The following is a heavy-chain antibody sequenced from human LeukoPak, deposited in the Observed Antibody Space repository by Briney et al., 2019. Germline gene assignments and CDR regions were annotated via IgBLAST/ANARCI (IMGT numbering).Heavy chain of an antibody. Sequence: GGSLRLSCAASGFTFSSYAMSWVRQAPGKGLEWVSAISGSGGSTYYADSVKGRFTISRDNSKNTLYLQMNSLRAEDTAVYYCAKMGRRVDYYGSGSTEAFDYWGQGTLVTVSS. CDR1: GFTFSSYA. D-gene: IGHD3-10*01. V-gene: IGHV3-23*01. J-gene: IGHJ4*02. CDR2: ISGSGGST. CDR3: AKMGRRVDYYGSGSTEAFDY.